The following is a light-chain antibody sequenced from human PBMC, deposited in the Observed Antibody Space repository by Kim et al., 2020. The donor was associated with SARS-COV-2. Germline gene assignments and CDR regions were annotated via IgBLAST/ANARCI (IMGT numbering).Light chain of an antibody. CDR2: GAS. CDR3: QQYGSSPRT. J-gene: IGKJ2*01. V-gene: IGKV3-20*01. Sequence: LSPGESATLSCRASRSCPSSDLAWYQQRPGQAPRLLIYGASSRATGIPDRFSGSGSGTDFTLTVSRLEPEDFAVYYCQQYGSSPRTFGQGTKLEI. CDR1: RSCPSSD.